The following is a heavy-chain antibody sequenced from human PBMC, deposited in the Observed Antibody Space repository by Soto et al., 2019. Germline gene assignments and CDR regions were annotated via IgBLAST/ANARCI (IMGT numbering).Heavy chain of an antibody. Sequence: QVQLVQSGADVKKPGSSVKVSCKASADTFNSYSLSWLRPAPVQRLEGMGGLTPVFGTADYAQSFEDRLTITADASTSTVYMELSSLRSDDTAVYYCARSLEGTTVTNWFGPWGQGALVTVSS. CDR1: ADTFNSYS. CDR2: LTPVFGTA. D-gene: IGHD4-17*01. J-gene: IGHJ5*02. V-gene: IGHV1-69*01. CDR3: ARSLEGTTVTNWFGP.